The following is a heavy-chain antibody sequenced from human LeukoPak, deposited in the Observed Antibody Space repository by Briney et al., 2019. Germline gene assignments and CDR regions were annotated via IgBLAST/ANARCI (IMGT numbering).Heavy chain of an antibody. V-gene: IGHV3-30*02. J-gene: IGHJ4*02. Sequence: PGRSLGLSCAASGCTFSRFGMDWVHQAPGKGLQWVAFIRYDGTNKFYADSVKGRFTMSRDDPKNTLYLQMNSLSAEDTAVYYCAKSRGEQLYFRDFDYWGQGTLVTVAS. CDR2: IRYDGTNK. CDR3: AKSRGEQLYFRDFDY. D-gene: IGHD1/OR15-1a*01. CDR1: GCTFSRFG.